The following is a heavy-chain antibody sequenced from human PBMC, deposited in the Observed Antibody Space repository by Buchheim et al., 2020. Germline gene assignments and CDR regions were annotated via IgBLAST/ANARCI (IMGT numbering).Heavy chain of an antibody. Sequence: EVQLVESGGGFVQPGGSLRLSCAASDFTFSTNWMYWVRQAPGKGLVWVSTINSDGSITNYADSVKGRFTISRDNAKNTLYLQMNSLRAEDTAVYFCARLIRGGYYYDSSWGQGTL. J-gene: IGHJ4*02. CDR2: INSDGSIT. CDR3: ARLIRGGYYYDSS. D-gene: IGHD3-22*01. V-gene: IGHV3-74*01. CDR1: DFTFSTNW.